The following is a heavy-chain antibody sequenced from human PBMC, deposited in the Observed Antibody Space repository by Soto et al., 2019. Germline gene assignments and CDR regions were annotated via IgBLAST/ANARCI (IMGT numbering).Heavy chain of an antibody. D-gene: IGHD4-4*01. CDR2: ISFDGNNI. CDR3: AKNWVGSNSEGGFDY. J-gene: IGHJ4*02. Sequence: QVQLVESGGGVVQPGRSLRLSCAASGFTFSNYGMHWVRQAPGKGLEWVAVISFDGNNIYYADSVKGRFTISRDDSKKILYLQMNSLRAEDTALYYCAKNWVGSNSEGGFDYWGKGTLVIVSS. CDR1: GFTFSNYG. V-gene: IGHV3-30*18.